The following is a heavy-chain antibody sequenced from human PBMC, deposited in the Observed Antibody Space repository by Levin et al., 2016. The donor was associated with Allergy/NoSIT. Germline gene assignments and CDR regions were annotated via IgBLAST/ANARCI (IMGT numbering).Heavy chain of an antibody. Sequence: GESLKISCRGSGYAFATYWIAWVRQMPGKGLELMGITYPTDFSVRYSPSFQGQVTISADKSIATAFLQWSSLKASDTAIYYCARADTRGSCFTDTCIWDGFDIWGQGTMVTVSS. CDR1: GYAFATYW. D-gene: IGHD3-10*01. V-gene: IGHV5-51*01. CDR3: ARADTRGSCFTDTCIWDGFDI. J-gene: IGHJ3*02. CDR2: TYPTDFSV.